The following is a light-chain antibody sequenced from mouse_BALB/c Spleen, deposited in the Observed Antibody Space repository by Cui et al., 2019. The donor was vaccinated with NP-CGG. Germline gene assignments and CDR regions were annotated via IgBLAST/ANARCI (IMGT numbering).Light chain of an antibody. Sequence: QAVVTQESALTTSPGETVIFTCRSSTGAVTTGNYANWVQEKPDHLFTGIIGGTNNRAAGVPARFSGSLIGDKAALTITGAQTEDEAIYFCALWYSNHWVFGGGAKTDCP. CDR1: TGAVTTGNY. CDR2: GTN. CDR3: ALWYSNHWV. V-gene: IGLV1*01. J-gene: IGLJ1*01.